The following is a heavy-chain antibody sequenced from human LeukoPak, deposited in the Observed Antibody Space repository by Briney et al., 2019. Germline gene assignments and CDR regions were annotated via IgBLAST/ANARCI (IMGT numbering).Heavy chain of an antibody. CDR3: ARGWTLAAAGRD. D-gene: IGHD6-13*01. Sequence: ASVKVSCKASGYTFTSYGISWVRQAPGQGLEWMGWINPNSGGTNYAQKFQGRVTMTRDTSISTAYMELSRLRSDDTAVYYCARGWTLAAAGRDWGQGTLVTVSS. CDR1: GYTFTSYG. CDR2: INPNSGGT. J-gene: IGHJ4*02. V-gene: IGHV1-2*02.